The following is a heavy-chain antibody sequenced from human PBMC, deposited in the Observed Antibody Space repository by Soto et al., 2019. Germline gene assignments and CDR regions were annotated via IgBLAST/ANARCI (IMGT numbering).Heavy chain of an antibody. CDR2: LIPISATT. CDR1: GATFSSYA. J-gene: IGHJ6*02. V-gene: IGHV1-69*13. CDR3: ARDPGYSYGHPPLRGMDV. Sequence: SVKVSCKISGATFSSYALHWVRQAPGPGQEWIAALIPISATTNYAQKSQGRATITAVDSTFTSYMVLRRLISEDTALYYCARDPGYSYGHPPLRGMDVWGQGTTVTVSS. D-gene: IGHD5-18*01.